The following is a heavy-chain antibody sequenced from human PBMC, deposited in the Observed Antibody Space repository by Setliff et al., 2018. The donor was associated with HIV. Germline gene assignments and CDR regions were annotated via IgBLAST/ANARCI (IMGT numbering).Heavy chain of an antibody. V-gene: IGHV4-59*02. CDR1: SGSVNNYW. CDR3: ARLDSHGGDEY. D-gene: IGHD5-18*01. CDR2: IYYSGST. J-gene: IGHJ4*02. Sequence: PSETLSLTCNVSSGSVNNYWWTWIRQPPGKGLEWIGYIYYSGSTYYNPSLKSRVTISVDTSKNQFSLMLSSVTAADTAVYYCARLDSHGGDEYWGQGTLVTSPQ.